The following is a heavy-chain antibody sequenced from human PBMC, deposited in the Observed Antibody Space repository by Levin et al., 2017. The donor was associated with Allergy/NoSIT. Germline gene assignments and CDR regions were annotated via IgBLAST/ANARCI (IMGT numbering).Heavy chain of an antibody. CDR1: GGTFSSYA. V-gene: IGHV1-69*13. D-gene: IGHD1-14*01. J-gene: IGHJ6*02. CDR3: ARRTLYPYYYYYGMDV. CDR2: IIPIFGTA. Sequence: SVKVSCKASGGTFSSYAISWVRQAPGQGLEWMGGIIPIFGTANYAQKFQGRVTITADESTSTAYMELSSLRSEDTAVYYCARRTLYPYYYYYGMDVWGQGTTVTVSS.